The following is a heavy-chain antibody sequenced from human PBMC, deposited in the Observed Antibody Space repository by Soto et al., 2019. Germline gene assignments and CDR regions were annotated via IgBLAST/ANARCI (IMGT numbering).Heavy chain of an antibody. D-gene: IGHD2-21*01. Sequence: GGSLRLSCAASGFTFSSYEMNWVRQAPGKGLEWVSYISSSGRTIYYADSVKGRFAISRDNAKNSLFLQMNSLRADDSAIYYCARVISGPIDYWGQGTLVTVSS. J-gene: IGHJ4*02. CDR2: ISSSGRTI. CDR3: ARVISGPIDY. CDR1: GFTFSSYE. V-gene: IGHV3-48*03.